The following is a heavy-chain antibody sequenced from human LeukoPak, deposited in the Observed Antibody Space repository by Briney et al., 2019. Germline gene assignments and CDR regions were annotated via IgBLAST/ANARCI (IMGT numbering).Heavy chain of an antibody. Sequence: ASVKVSCKASGYTFTSYGMIWVRQAPGQGLDWMGWINTDTGHPTYAQGFTGRFAFSLDTSASTAYLQISSLKADDTAVYYCARAGFTSLEGDNWGQGTLVTVSS. CDR1: GYTFTSYG. D-gene: IGHD3-9*01. CDR3: ARAGFTSLEGDN. J-gene: IGHJ4*02. CDR2: INTDTGHP. V-gene: IGHV7-4-1*02.